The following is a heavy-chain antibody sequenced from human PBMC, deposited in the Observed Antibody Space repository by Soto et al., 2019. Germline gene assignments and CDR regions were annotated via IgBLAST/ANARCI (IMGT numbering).Heavy chain of an antibody. CDR2: LSGGGDRT. CDR3: AEGGSGWYPFDY. D-gene: IGHD6-19*01. CDR1: GFIFSNYA. J-gene: IGHJ4*02. Sequence: PGGSVRLSCAASGFIFSNYAMSWVRQAPGKGLEWISSLSGGGDRTHYADSVKGRFTISRDNSKSVLSLEINSLTSGDTAVYYCAEGGSGWYPFDYWGQGSLVTVSS. V-gene: IGHV3-23*01.